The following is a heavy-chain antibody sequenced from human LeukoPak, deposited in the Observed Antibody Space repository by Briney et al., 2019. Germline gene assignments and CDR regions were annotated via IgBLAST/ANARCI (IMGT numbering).Heavy chain of an antibody. CDR2: ISYDGSNK. D-gene: IGHD3-10*01. CDR3: AKVPRPLVWFGEPPSGY. V-gene: IGHV3-30*18. Sequence: PGRSLRLSCAASGFTFSTYGMHWVRQAPGKGLEWVAVISYDGSNKYYADSVKGRFTISRDNSKNTLYLQMNSLRVEDTAVYYCAKVPRPLVWFGEPPSGYWGQGTLVTVSS. J-gene: IGHJ4*02. CDR1: GFTFSTYG.